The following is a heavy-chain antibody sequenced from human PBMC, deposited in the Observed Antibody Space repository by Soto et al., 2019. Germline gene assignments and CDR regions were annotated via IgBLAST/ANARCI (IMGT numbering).Heavy chain of an antibody. J-gene: IGHJ4*02. CDR3: ARADDYYYGSGSL. CDR1: GYTFTGFY. CDR2: INSDDGGT. Sequence: ASVKVSCKASGYTFTGFYMHWVLQAPGQGLEWMGWINSDDGGTNYALKFQGRVTMTRDTSISSAYMELSSLRSDDTAVYYCARADDYYYGSGSLWGQGXPVTVYS. D-gene: IGHD3-10*01. V-gene: IGHV1-2*02.